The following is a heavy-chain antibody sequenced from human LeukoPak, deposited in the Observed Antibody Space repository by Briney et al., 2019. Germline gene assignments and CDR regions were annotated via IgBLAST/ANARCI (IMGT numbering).Heavy chain of an antibody. CDR3: AILDDGGNSGGTFDY. J-gene: IGHJ4*02. CDR2: INPSGGST. D-gene: IGHD4-23*01. CDR1: GYSFTSYD. V-gene: IGHV1-46*01. Sequence: ASVRVSCKASGYSFTSYDINWVRQAPGQGLEWMGIINPSGGSTSYAQKFQGRVTMTRDTSTSTVYMELSSLRSEDTAVYYCAILDDGGNSGGTFDYWGQGTLVTVSS.